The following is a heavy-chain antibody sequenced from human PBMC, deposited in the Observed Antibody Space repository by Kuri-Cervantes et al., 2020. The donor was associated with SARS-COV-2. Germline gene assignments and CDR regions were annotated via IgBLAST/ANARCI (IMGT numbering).Heavy chain of an antibody. CDR1: GFTFSSYA. CDR3: ARDMTFDEYGDYFYYYMDV. CDR2: ISYDGNNK. J-gene: IGHJ6*03. D-gene: IGHD3-16*01. Sequence: GGSLRLSCAASGFTFSSYAFHWVRQAPGQGLEWVAAISYDGNNKYFADSVRGRFTVPRDNSKNTLYLEMDGLRPEDTAVYYCARDMTFDEYGDYFYYYMDVWGKGTTVTVSS. V-gene: IGHV3-30*04.